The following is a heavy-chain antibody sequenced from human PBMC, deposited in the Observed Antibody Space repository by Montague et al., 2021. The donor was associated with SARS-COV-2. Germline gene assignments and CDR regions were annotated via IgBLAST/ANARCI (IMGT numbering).Heavy chain of an antibody. CDR1: GFSLSASGMC. J-gene: IGHJ4*02. CDR3: ARIRYDILTGYQTLFDY. V-gene: IGHV2-70*11. Sequence: PALVKPTQTLTLTCTFSGFSLSASGMCVSWIRQPPGKALEWLARXDWDDDKYYSTSLKARLTISKDTSKNQVVLTMTNMDPVGTATYYCARIRYDILTGYQTLFDYWGQGTLVTVSS. D-gene: IGHD3-9*01. CDR2: XDWDDDK.